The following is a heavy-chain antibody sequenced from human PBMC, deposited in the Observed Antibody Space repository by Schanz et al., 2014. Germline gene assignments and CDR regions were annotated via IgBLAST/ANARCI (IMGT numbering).Heavy chain of an antibody. V-gene: IGHV4-34*01. CDR3: ARARGSNRGPRKYYFDY. Sequence: QVQLQQWGAGLLKPSETLSLTCAVYGGSFSGYYWSWIRQPPGKGLEWIGEINHSGSTNYNPSLKSRVTISMNTPKTHFSLKVRSVTAADTAVYYCARARGSNRGPRKYYFDYWGQGTLVTVSS. J-gene: IGHJ4*02. CDR1: GGSFSGYY. CDR2: INHSGST.